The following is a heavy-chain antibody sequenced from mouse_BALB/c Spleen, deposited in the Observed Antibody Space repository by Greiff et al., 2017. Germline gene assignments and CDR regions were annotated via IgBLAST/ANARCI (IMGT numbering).Heavy chain of an antibody. V-gene: IGHV1S81*02. CDR3: TRSLPSDGYPDY. Sequence: QVQLKQPGAELVKPGASVKLSCKASGYTFTSYYMYWVKQRPGQGLEWIGGINPSNGGTNFNEKFKSKATLTVDKSSSTAYMQLSSLTSEDSAVYYCTRSLPSDGYPDYWGQGTTLTVSS. CDR2: INPSNGGT. CDR1: GYTFTSYY. D-gene: IGHD2-3*01. J-gene: IGHJ2*01.